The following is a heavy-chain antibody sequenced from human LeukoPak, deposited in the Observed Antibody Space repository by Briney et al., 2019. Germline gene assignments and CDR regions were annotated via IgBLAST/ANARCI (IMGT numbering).Heavy chain of an antibody. CDR2: ISSSSSYI. CDR1: GFTFSSYS. J-gene: IGHJ6*02. CDR3: GRDRSPFARASIAAAGTGLYGMDF. V-gene: IGHV3-21*01. Sequence: GGSLRLSCAASGFTFSSYSMNWVRQAPGKGLEWVSSISSSSSYIYYADSVKGRFTISRDNAKNSLYLQMNNLRAEDTAVYYGGRDRSPFARASIAAAGTGLYGMDFWGQGTTVTVS. D-gene: IGHD6-13*01.